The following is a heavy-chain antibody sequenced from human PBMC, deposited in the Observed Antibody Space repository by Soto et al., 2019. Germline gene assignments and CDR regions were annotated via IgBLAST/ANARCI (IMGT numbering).Heavy chain of an antibody. CDR1: GGSISSGGYS. CDR3: ARDTYYYDSSGYSWAFDI. Sequence: PSETLSLTCAFSGGSISSGGYSLSWIRQPPGKGLEWIGYIYYSGTTYYNPSLKSRVTISVDRSKNQFSLKLSSVTAADTAVYYCARDTYYYDSSGYSWAFDIWGQGTMVTVSS. D-gene: IGHD3-22*01. CDR2: IYYSGTT. V-gene: IGHV4-30-2*01. J-gene: IGHJ3*02.